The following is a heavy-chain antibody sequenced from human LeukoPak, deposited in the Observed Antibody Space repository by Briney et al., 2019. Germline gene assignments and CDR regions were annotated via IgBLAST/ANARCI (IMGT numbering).Heavy chain of an antibody. Sequence: PGGSLRLSCAASGFTFSSYAMSWVRQAPGKGLEWVSAISGSGGSTYYADSVKGRFTISRDNSKNTLYLQMNSLRAEDTAVYYCAKGPVVPDATYYFDSWGQGTLLTVSS. CDR3: AKGPVVPDATYYFDS. J-gene: IGHJ4*02. CDR1: GFTFSSYA. CDR2: ISGSGGST. V-gene: IGHV3-23*01. D-gene: IGHD2-2*01.